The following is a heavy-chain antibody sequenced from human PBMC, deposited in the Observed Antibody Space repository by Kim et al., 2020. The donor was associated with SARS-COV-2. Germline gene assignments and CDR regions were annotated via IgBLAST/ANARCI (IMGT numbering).Heavy chain of an antibody. CDR1: GFIFSDYY. CDR3: ASGFTLKGLDY. CDR2: ISSSGSRI. V-gene: IGHV3-11*01. J-gene: IGHJ4*02. D-gene: IGHD3-22*01. Sequence: GGSLRLSCAASGFIFSDYYMTWIRQVSGKGLEWLSYISSSGSRIVYAASVKGRFTISRENAKKSLFLQLNSLTVEDTAVNYCASGFTLKGLDYWGQGTL.